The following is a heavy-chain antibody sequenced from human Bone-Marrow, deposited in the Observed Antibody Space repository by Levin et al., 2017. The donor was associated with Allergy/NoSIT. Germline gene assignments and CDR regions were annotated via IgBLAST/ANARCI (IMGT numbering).Heavy chain of an antibody. CDR1: GYSVTGNY. V-gene: IGHV1-2*02. J-gene: IGHJ6*02. CDR3: AREQQTYCTTTICKGYGVDV. CDR2: INPNSGGT. Sequence: PKASVKVSCKASGYSVTGNYIHWVRQAPGQGLEWMGYINPNSGGTNYAQKFQGRVTMTGDTSINTAYMELTRLTSDDTAVYYCAREQQTYCTTTICKGYGVDVWGQGTTVTVSS. D-gene: IGHD2-2*01.